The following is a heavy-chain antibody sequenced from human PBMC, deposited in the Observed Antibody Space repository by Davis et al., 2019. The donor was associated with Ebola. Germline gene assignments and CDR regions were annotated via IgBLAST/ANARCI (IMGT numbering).Heavy chain of an antibody. CDR3: ARADIVGVVIATWFDY. Sequence: GESLKVSCKASGYTFTSYGISWVRQAPGQGLEWMGWISAYNGNTNYAQKLQGRVTMTTATSTSTAYMELRSLRSDDTAVYYCARADIVGVVIATWFDYWGQGTLVTVSS. CDR2: ISAYNGNT. V-gene: IGHV1-18*01. D-gene: IGHD2-15*01. J-gene: IGHJ4*02. CDR1: GYTFTSYG.